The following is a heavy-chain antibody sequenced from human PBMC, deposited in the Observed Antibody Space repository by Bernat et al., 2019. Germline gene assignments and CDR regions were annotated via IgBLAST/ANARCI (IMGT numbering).Heavy chain of an antibody. J-gene: IGHJ4*02. Sequence: EVQLVESGGDLVQPGGSLRLSCAASGFTFSNHWMHWVRQAPGKGLVWVSHINIDGSITSYADSVKGRFNISRDNAKNTLYLQMNSLRAEDTAVYYCTRSLATAVWGQGTLVTVSS. V-gene: IGHV3-74*01. D-gene: IGHD6-13*01. CDR1: GFTFSNHW. CDR3: TRSLATAV. CDR2: INIDGSIT.